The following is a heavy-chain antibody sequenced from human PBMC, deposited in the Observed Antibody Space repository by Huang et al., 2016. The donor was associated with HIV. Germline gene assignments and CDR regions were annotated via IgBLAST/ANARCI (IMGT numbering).Heavy chain of an antibody. V-gene: IGHV1-18*01. CDR1: GYIFTKYG. J-gene: IGHJ5*01. CDR3: ARDHWYPLQNWFDL. CDR2: IIAYNGNT. D-gene: IGHD1-1*01. Sequence: QVELVQSGAEVKRPGASVRVSCKAAGYIFTKYGINWVRPAPGQGLEWMGWIIAYNGNTNYAEKFQGRVTLTRDTSATTAYMELRDVTSADTAVYYCARDHWYPLQNWFDLWGQGTLVTVSS.